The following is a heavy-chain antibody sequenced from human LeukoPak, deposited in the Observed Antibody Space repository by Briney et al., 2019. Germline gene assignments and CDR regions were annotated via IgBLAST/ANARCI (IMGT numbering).Heavy chain of an antibody. CDR1: GFTFRSHA. V-gene: IGHV3-33*01. D-gene: IGHD3-10*01. J-gene: IGHJ3*02. Sequence: GRSLRLSCVASGFTFRSHAMHWVRQAPGKGLDWVAAIWYDGSNKYYAESVKGRFTISRDNSKNTLYVQMNSLRVEDTAVYYCSRDLGYYGSGSAFDIWGQGTMVTVSS. CDR2: IWYDGSNK. CDR3: SRDLGYYGSGSAFDI.